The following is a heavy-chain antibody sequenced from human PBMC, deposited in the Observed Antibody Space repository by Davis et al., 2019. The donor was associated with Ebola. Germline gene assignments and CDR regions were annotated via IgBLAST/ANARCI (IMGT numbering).Heavy chain of an antibody. CDR1: GYTFTSYG. Sequence: AASVKVSCKASGYTFTSYGISWVRQAPGQGLEWMGIINPSGGSTSYAQKFQDRVTMTTDTSTSTAYMELRSLTSNDTAVYYCARERPRDYYYYYGLDVWGQGTTVSVSS. D-gene: IGHD5-24*01. J-gene: IGHJ6*02. V-gene: IGHV1-18*01. CDR3: ARERPRDYYYYYGLDV. CDR2: INPSGGST.